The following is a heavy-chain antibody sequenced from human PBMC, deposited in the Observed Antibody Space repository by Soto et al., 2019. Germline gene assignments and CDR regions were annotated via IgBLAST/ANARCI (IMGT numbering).Heavy chain of an antibody. CDR1: GDSVSNYY. CDR2: VYSSGAT. CDR3: TKGPNWNYYYYGVDV. J-gene: IGHJ6*02. V-gene: IGHV4-4*07. Sequence: SETLSLTCTVSGDSVSNYYWSWIRQPAGRGLEWIGRVYSSGATNYNPSLNGRVTMSVDTSRNQFSLRLSSVTAADTAIYYCTKGPNWNYYYYGVDVWGQGAAVTVSS. D-gene: IGHD1-20*01.